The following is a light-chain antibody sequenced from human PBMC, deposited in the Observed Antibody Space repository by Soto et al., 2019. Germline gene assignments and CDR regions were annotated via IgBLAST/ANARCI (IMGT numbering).Light chain of an antibody. Sequence: EIVLTQSPGTLSLSPGERATLSCRASQSVSNNYLAWYQQKPGQAPRLLIYGASSRATGIPDRFSGSGSGTEFTLTINSLQSGDFAVYYCQQYNNWPRTFGQGTKVDIK. V-gene: IGKV3-20*01. J-gene: IGKJ1*01. CDR3: QQYNNWPRT. CDR1: QSVSNNY. CDR2: GAS.